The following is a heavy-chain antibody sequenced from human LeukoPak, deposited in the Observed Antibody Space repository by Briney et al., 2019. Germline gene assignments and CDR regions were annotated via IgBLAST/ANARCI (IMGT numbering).Heavy chain of an antibody. CDR2: IFHNGNT. Sequence: ASETLSLTCTVSGGSISRSDYYWGWIRQPPGKGLEWIGNIFHNGNTYYNPSLKSRVTMSIDTSKKQFSLKLRTATAADTAVYYCARIEDVTRGYNHAYYFDYWGQGTLVTVSS. D-gene: IGHD5-18*01. V-gene: IGHV4-39*07. CDR3: ARIEDVTRGYNHAYYFDY. CDR1: GGSISRSDYY. J-gene: IGHJ4*02.